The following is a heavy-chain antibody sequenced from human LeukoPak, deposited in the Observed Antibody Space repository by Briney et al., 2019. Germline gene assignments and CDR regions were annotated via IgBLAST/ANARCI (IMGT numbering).Heavy chain of an antibody. J-gene: IGHJ4*02. CDR2: ISTSGAI. CDR3: AKDIVAAGLFFDY. Sequence: GSLRLSCAASGFTFSDYYMGWIRQAPGKGLEWVSYISTSGAIYYADSVKGRFTISRDNAKNSLYLQMNSLRAEDTAVYYCAKDIVAAGLFFDYWGQGTLVTVSS. D-gene: IGHD6-13*01. V-gene: IGHV3-11*01. CDR1: GFTFSDYY.